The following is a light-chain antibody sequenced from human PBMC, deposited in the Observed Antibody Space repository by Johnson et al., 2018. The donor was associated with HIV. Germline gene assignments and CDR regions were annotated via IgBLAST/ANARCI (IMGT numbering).Light chain of an antibody. J-gene: IGLJ1*01. V-gene: IGLV1-51*02. CDR2: ENN. CDR3: GTWDSSLSIYV. Sequence: SVLTQPPSVSAAPGQKVTISCSGSSSNIGNNYVSWYQQFPGTAPKLLIYENNKRPSGIPDRFSGSKSGTSATLGITGLQTGDEADYYCGTWDSSLSIYVFGIGTKVTVL. CDR1: SSNIGNNY.